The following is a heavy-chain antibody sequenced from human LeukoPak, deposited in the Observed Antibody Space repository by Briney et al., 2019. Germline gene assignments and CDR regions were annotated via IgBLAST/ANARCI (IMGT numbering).Heavy chain of an antibody. V-gene: IGHV6-1*01. Sequence: SQTLSLTCAISGDGVSSNSATWNWIRQSPLRGLEWLGRTYYRSRWLNDYAVSVKSRITINPDTSKNQFSLHLNSVTPEDTAVYYCARDNRRDYYYMDVWGKGTTVTVSS. CDR2: TYYRSRWLN. CDR1: GDGVSSNSAT. CDR3: ARDNRRDYYYMDV. J-gene: IGHJ6*03.